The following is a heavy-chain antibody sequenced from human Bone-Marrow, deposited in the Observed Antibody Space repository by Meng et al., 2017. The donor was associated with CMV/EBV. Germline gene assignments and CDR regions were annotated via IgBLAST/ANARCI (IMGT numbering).Heavy chain of an antibody. CDR1: GGTFSSYA. CDR2: IIPIFGTR. V-gene: IGHV1-69*01. D-gene: IGHD4-17*01. Sequence: KASGGTFSSYAISWVRQAPGQGLEWMGVIIPIFGTRNYAQKFQGRATITADESTSTAYMELSSLRSEDTAVYYCARGWGGDQEAIDYWGQGTLVTVSS. CDR3: ARGWGGDQEAIDY. J-gene: IGHJ4*02.